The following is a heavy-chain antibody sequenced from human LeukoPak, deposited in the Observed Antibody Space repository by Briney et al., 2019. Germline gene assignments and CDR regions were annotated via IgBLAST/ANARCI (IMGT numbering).Heavy chain of an antibody. J-gene: IGHJ4*02. CDR2: ISSGGGTI. Sequence: GGSLRLSCAASGFTLSGYYMSWIRQAPGKGLEWVSYISSGGGTIHYTDSVRGRFTISRDNANNSLYLQMNSLRVEDTAVYYCARASWEDTADFDYWGQGTLVTVSS. CDR1: GFTLSGYY. D-gene: IGHD5-18*01. V-gene: IGHV3-11*04. CDR3: ARASWEDTADFDY.